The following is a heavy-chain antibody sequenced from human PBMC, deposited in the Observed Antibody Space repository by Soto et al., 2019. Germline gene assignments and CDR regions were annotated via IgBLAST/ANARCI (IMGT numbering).Heavy chain of an antibody. J-gene: IGHJ4*02. CDR2: MNPNSGNT. Sequence: QVQLVQSGAEVKKPGASVKVSCKASGYTFTSYDINWVRQATGQGLEWMGWMNPNSGNTGYAQKFQGRVAMTRNPSISTAYMELSSLTSEETGVYYCARSTNDYGDRHGGQGTLVTVSS. CDR3: ARSTNDYGDRH. D-gene: IGHD4-17*01. V-gene: IGHV1-8*01. CDR1: GYTFTSYD.